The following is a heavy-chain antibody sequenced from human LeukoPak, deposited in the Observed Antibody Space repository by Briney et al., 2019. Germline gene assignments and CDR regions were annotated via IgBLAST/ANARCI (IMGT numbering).Heavy chain of an antibody. V-gene: IGHV4-38-2*01. CDR1: GYSISSGYY. Sequence: SETLSLTCAVSGYSISSGYYWGWIRQPPGKGLEWIGSIYHSGSTYYNPSLKSRVTISVDTSKTQFSLKLTSVTTADTAVYYCARRHTMIGAFDIWGQGTMVTVSS. CDR3: ARRHTMIGAFDI. D-gene: IGHD3-22*01. J-gene: IGHJ3*02. CDR2: IYHSGST.